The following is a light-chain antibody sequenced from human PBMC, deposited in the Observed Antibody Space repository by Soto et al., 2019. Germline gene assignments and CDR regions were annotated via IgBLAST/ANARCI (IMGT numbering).Light chain of an antibody. CDR2: DAS. J-gene: IGKJ4*01. CDR1: QSVSSS. Sequence: EIVMRQSPATLSVSPGDRATLSCRASQSVSSSLAWYQQIPGQAPRLLIYDASTRATGIPARFGGSGSGTEFTLTISSLQSEDFAVYYCQQYNNWPPLTFGGGTKVELK. V-gene: IGKV3-15*01. CDR3: QQYNNWPPLT.